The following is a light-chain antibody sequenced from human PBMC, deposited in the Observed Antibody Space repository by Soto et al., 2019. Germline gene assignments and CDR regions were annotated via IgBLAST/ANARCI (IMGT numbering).Light chain of an antibody. CDR2: WAS. Sequence: DIVMTQSPDSLAVSLGERATMNCKSSQSVLYSSNNRNYLAWYQLKPGQPPKLLIYWASTRESGVPDRFSGSGSGTDFTLTISILQAEDVAVYYCQQYYSTPLTFGGGTKVEIK. CDR3: QQYYSTPLT. J-gene: IGKJ4*01. V-gene: IGKV4-1*01. CDR1: QSVLYSSNNRNY.